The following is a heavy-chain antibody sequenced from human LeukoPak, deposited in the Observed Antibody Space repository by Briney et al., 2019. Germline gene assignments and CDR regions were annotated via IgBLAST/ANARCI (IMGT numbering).Heavy chain of an antibody. Sequence: PSETLSLPCTVSGGSLSSSSYYWGWTRQPPGTGLEWIGSIYYSGSTYHNPSLKSRVTISVDTSKNQFSLKLSSVTAADTAVYYCARHEEEKELVDYWGQGTLVTVSS. V-gene: IGHV4-39*01. CDR1: GGSLSSSSYY. CDR3: ARHEEEKELVDY. J-gene: IGHJ4*02. CDR2: IYYSGST. D-gene: IGHD1-1*01.